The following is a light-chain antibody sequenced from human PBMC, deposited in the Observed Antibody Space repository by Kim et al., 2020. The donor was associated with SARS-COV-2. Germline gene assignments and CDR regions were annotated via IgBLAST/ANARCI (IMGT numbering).Light chain of an antibody. Sequence: VSPGQTASITCSGDKLGDKYACWYQQKPGQSPVLVIYQDSKRPSGIPERFSGSNSGNTATLIISGTQAMDEADYYCQAWDSSTAIFGTGTKVTVL. CDR2: QDS. CDR1: KLGDKY. CDR3: QAWDSSTAI. J-gene: IGLJ1*01. V-gene: IGLV3-1*01.